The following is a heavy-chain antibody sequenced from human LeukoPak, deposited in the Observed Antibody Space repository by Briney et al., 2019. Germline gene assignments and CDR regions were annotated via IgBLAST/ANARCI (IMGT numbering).Heavy chain of an antibody. D-gene: IGHD3-22*01. CDR2: IYYSGST. Sequence: SETLSLTCTVSGGSISSSSYYWGWIRQPPGKGLEWIGYIYYSGSTNYNPSLKSRVTISVDTSKNQFSLKLSSVTAADTAVYYCARYDHDSSGYFRGGAYYFDYWGQGTLVTVSS. J-gene: IGHJ4*02. CDR1: GGSISSSSYY. CDR3: ARYDHDSSGYFRGGAYYFDY. V-gene: IGHV4-61*05.